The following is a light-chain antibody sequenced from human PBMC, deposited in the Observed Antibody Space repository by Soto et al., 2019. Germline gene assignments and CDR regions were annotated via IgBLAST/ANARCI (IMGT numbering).Light chain of an antibody. J-gene: IGKJ4*01. V-gene: IGKV1-12*01. CDR1: KDISIW. CDR2: AAS. CDR3: QQANSFPLT. Sequence: DIQMTQSPSSVSASVGDRVTITCRASKDISIWLAWYQQKPEKAPKLRIYAASILQSGDPSKFSGSGSWTECNLTISILQHEDFATYYCQQANSFPLTVGGGTKVEIK.